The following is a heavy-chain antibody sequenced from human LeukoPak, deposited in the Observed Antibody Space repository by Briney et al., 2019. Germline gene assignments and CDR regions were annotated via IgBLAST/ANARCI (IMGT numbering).Heavy chain of an antibody. V-gene: IGHV1-46*01. CDR2: INPSGGST. CDR3: ARESLFGATVVTPGAFDI. Sequence: VASVKVSCTASGYTLTSYYMHWVRQAPGQGLEWMGIINPSGGSTSYAQKFQGRVTMTGDMSTSTVYMELSSLRSEDTAVYYCARESLFGATVVTPGAFDIWGQGTRVTVSS. J-gene: IGHJ4*02. D-gene: IGHD4-23*01. CDR1: GYTLTSYY.